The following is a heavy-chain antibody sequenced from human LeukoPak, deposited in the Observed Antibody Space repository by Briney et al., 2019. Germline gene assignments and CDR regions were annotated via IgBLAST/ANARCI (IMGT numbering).Heavy chain of an antibody. CDR1: GYTFTSYG. V-gene: IGHV1-18*01. CDR2: ISAYNGNT. Sequence: ASVKVSCKASGYTFTSYGISWVRQAPGQGLEWMGWISAYNGNTNYAQKLQGRVTMTTDTSTSTAYMELRSLRSDDTAVYYCARETRDGRGGDTVVVPAGKGWFDPWGQGTLVTVSS. CDR3: ARETRDGRGGDTVVVPAGKGWFDP. J-gene: IGHJ5*02. D-gene: IGHD2-2*01.